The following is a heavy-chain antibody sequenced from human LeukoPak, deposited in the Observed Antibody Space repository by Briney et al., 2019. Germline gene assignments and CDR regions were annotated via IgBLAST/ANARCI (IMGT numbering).Heavy chain of an antibody. CDR3: ARELRIAAAGRRFDY. Sequence: GGSLRLSCAASGFTVSSNYMSWVRQAPGKGLEWVSVIYSGGSTYYADSVKGRFTISRDNSKNTLYLQMNSLRAEDTAVYYCARELRIAAAGRRFDYSGQGTLVTVSS. CDR2: IYSGGST. D-gene: IGHD6-13*01. J-gene: IGHJ4*02. CDR1: GFTVSSNY. V-gene: IGHV3-53*01.